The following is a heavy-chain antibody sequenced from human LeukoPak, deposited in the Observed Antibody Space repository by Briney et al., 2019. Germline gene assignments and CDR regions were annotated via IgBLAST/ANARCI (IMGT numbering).Heavy chain of an antibody. V-gene: IGHV3-49*03. CDR2: IRSKAYGGTT. D-gene: IGHD4-11*01. Sequence: GGSLRLSCTASGFTFGDYAMSWSRQAPGKGLEWVGFIRSKAYGGTTEYAASVKGRFTISRDDSKSIAYLQMNSLKTEDTAVYYCTRGETTHDYWGQGTLVTVSS. CDR3: TRGETTHDY. J-gene: IGHJ4*02. CDR1: GFTFGDYA.